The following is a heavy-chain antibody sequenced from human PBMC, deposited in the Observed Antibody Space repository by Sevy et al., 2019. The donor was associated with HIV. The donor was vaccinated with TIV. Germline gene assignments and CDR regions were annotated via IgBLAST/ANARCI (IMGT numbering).Heavy chain of an antibody. D-gene: IGHD3-10*01. CDR3: AKDLAGEGPYGSGSLDY. J-gene: IGHJ4*02. CDR1: GFTFDDYA. Sequence: GGSLRLSCAASGFTFDDYAMHWVRQAPGKGLEWVSLISWDGGSTYYADSVKGRFTISRDNSKNSLSLLMTSLRAEDTAFYYCAKDLAGEGPYGSGSLDYWGQGTLVTVSS. V-gene: IGHV3-43D*03. CDR2: ISWDGGST.